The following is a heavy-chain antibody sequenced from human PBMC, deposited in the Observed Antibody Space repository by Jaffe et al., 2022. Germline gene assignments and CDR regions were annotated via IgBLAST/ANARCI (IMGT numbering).Heavy chain of an antibody. V-gene: IGHV4-34*01. CDR2: INHSGST. CDR3: ARGIPVYDILTGYYHYYYYMDV. D-gene: IGHD3-9*01. J-gene: IGHJ6*03. CDR1: GGSFSGYY. Sequence: QVQLQQWGAGLLKPSETLSLTCAVYGGSFSGYYWSWIRQPPGKGLEWIGEINHSGSTNYNPSLKSRVTISVDTSKNQFSLKLSSVTAADTAVYYCARGIPVYDILTGYYHYYYYMDVWGKGTTVTVSS.